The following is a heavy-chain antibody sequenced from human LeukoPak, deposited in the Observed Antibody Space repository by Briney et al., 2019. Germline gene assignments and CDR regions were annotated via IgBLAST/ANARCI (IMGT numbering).Heavy chain of an antibody. CDR2: IYHSGST. V-gene: IGHV4-30-2*01. CDR1: GGPINRGGYS. CDR3: ARTITIFGGDWFDP. J-gene: IGHJ5*01. D-gene: IGHD3-3*01. Sequence: PSQTLSLTCAVSGGPINRGGYSCRWVRQPPGKGLEWIGYIYHSGSTYYNPSLKSRVTISVDRSKNQFSLKLSSVTAADTAVYYCARTITIFGGDWFDPWGQGTLVTVSS.